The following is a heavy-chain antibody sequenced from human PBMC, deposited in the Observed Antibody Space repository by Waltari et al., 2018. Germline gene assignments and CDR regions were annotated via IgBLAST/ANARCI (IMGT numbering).Heavy chain of an antibody. CDR3: AKRIVGGPFDV. CDR1: GGTFGTYA. CDR2: IIPIYWTP. V-gene: IGHV1-69*12. J-gene: IGHJ3*01. D-gene: IGHD1-26*01. Sequence: QVHLVQSGAEVRKPGSSVKVSCEASGGTFGTYAISWVRQAPGQGLEWMGGIIPIYWTPNYAQKFQGRVNVAADELTTTAYMELSSLRSDDTAVDYCAKRIVGGPFDVWGQGTMVTVSS.